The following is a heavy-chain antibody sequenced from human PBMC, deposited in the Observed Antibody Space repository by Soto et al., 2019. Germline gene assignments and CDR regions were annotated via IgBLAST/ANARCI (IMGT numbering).Heavy chain of an antibody. CDR3: ERGKQPEDY. CDR2: INHSGST. Sequence: QVQLQQWGAGLLKPSETLSLTCAVYGVSFSGYYWSWIRQPPGKGLEWIGEINHSGSTNYNPSLKSRVTISVDTSKNQFSLKLSSVTAADTAVYYCERGKQPEDYWGQGTLVTVSS. V-gene: IGHV4-34*01. D-gene: IGHD6-13*01. J-gene: IGHJ4*02. CDR1: GVSFSGYY.